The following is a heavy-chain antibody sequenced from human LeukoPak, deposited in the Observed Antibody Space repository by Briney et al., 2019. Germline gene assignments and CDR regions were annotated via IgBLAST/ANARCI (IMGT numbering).Heavy chain of an antibody. D-gene: IGHD3-22*01. V-gene: IGHV4-30-4*01. CDR1: GGSISSGDYY. CDR2: IYYSGST. J-gene: IGHJ5*02. CDR3: ARVTPGRCVWDSSGYCNWFDP. Sequence: PSETLSLTCTVSGGSISSGDYYWSWIRQPPGKGLEWIGYIYYSGSTYYNPSLKSRVTISVDTSKNQFSLKLSSVTAADTAVYYCARVTPGRCVWDSSGYCNWFDPWGQGTLVTVSS.